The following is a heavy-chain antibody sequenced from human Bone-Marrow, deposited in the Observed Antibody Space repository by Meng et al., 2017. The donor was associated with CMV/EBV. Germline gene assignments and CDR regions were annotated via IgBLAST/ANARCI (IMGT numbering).Heavy chain of an antibody. CDR1: GFTFSSYW. D-gene: IGHD6-6*01. CDR2: IKQDGSEK. Sequence: LSLTCAASGFTFSSYWMNWVRQAPGKGLEWVANIKQDGSEKYYVDSVRGRFTISRDNAKNSLYLQMNSLRDEDTAVYYCARGDSSSSVWGQGTLVTVSS. CDR3: ARGDSSSSV. V-gene: IGHV3-7*01. J-gene: IGHJ4*02.